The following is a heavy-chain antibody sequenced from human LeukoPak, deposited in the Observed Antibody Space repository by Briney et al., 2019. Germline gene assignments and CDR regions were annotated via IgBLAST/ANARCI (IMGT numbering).Heavy chain of an antibody. Sequence: GGSLRLSCAASEFSFSSYSMHWVRQAPGKGLEWVSYISSSSAYIHYADSVKGRFTISRDNSKNSLYLQMNSLRTEDTALYYCAKARGLIGGAFDIWGQGTMVTVSS. CDR1: EFSFSSYS. CDR2: ISSSSAYI. CDR3: AKARGLIGGAFDI. V-gene: IGHV3-21*04. J-gene: IGHJ3*02. D-gene: IGHD3-22*01.